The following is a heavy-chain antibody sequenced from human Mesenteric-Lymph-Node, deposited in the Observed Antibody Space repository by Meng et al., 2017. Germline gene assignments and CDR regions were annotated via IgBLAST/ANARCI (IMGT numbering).Heavy chain of an antibody. J-gene: IGHJ5*02. CDR1: GFTFSSYW. V-gene: IGHV3-74*01. D-gene: IGHD1-26*01. CDR2: INSDGSST. CDR3: ARVLVGATISGGFDP. Sequence: GESLKISCAASGFTFSSYWMHWVRQAPGKGLVWVSRINSDGSSTSYADSVKGRFTISRDNAKNTLYLQMNSLRAEDTAVYYCARVLVGATISGGFDPWGQGTLVTVSS.